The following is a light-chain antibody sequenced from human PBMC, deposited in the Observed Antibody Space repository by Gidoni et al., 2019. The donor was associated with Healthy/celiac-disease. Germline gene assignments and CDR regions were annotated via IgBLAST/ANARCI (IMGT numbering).Light chain of an antibody. Sequence: SYELTHPPSVPVSPGQTASITCSGATLGDKFACWYQQKPGQPPVLVIYKDSKRPSGIPERFSGSNSGNTATLTISGTQAMDEADYYCQAWDSSTVVFGGGTKLTVL. CDR3: QAWDSSTVV. CDR2: KDS. J-gene: IGLJ2*01. V-gene: IGLV3-1*01. CDR1: TLGDKF.